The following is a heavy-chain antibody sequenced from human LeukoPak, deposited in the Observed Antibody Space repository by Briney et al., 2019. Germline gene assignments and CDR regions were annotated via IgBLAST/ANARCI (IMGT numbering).Heavy chain of an antibody. CDR1: GYSFTSYW. Sequence: GESLKISCKGSGYSFTSYWIGWVRQMPGKGLEWMGIIYPGDSDTRYSPSFQGQVTISADKSISTAYLQWSSLKASDTAMYYCARRPAPDYGDYSWYFDLWGRGTLVTVS. J-gene: IGHJ2*01. V-gene: IGHV5-51*01. CDR3: ARRPAPDYGDYSWYFDL. D-gene: IGHD4-17*01. CDR2: IYPGDSDT.